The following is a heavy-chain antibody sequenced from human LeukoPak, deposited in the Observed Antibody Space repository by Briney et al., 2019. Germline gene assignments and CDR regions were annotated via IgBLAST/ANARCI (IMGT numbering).Heavy chain of an antibody. Sequence: GGSLRLSCAASGFTFSSYWMSWVRQAPGKGLEWVAFIRYDGSNKYYADSVKGRFTISRDNSKNTLYLQMNSLRAEDTAAYYCAKAITMVRGVIRDTYYYMDVWGKGTTVTISS. CDR2: IRYDGSNK. J-gene: IGHJ6*03. CDR1: GFTFSSYW. D-gene: IGHD3-10*01. V-gene: IGHV3-30*02. CDR3: AKAITMVRGVIRDTYYYMDV.